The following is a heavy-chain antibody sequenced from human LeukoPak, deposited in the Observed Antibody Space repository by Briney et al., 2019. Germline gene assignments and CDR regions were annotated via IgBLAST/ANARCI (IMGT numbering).Heavy chain of an antibody. D-gene: IGHD3-10*01. Sequence: PGGSLRLSCVISGYTFSHYGFHWVRQAPEKGLEWVANMKQDGSETYYVDSVKGRFTISRDNAKNSLYLQMNSLRAEDTAVYYCAREYGSGSYYTGYFDYWGQGTLVTVSS. CDR1: GYTFSHYG. CDR2: MKQDGSET. J-gene: IGHJ4*02. CDR3: AREYGSGSYYTGYFDY. V-gene: IGHV3-7*01.